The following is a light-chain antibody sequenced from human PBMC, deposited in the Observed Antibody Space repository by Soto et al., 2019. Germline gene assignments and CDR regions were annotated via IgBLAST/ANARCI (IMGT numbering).Light chain of an antibody. V-gene: IGLV1-51*01. CDR1: SSNIGNNY. CDR2: DNN. Sequence: QSVLTQPPSVSPAPGQKVTISCSGSSSNIGNNYVSWYQQLPGTAPKLLIYDNNKRPSGIPDRFSGSKSGTSATLGITGLQTGDEADYYCGTWDSGLGAVVFGGGTELTVL. CDR3: GTWDSGLGAVV. J-gene: IGLJ2*01.